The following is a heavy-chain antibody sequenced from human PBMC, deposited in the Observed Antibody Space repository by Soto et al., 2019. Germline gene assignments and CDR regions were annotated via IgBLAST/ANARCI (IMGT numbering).Heavy chain of an antibody. D-gene: IGHD3-16*02. V-gene: IGHV3-74*01. CDR3: STDLSGQYDY. J-gene: IGHJ4*02. Sequence: GGSLRLSCAASGFSFSNYWMHWVRQAPGKGLVWVSRTNEDGSRTDYADSVQGRFTISRDNTNNALYLHMNSLRAEDTAIYYCSTDLSGQYDYWGQGVLVTVSS. CDR1: GFSFSNYW. CDR2: TNEDGSRT.